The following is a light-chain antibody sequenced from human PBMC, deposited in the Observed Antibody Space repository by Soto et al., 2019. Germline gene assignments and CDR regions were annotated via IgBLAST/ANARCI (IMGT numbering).Light chain of an antibody. Sequence: QSALTQPASVSGSPGQSITISCTGTSSDVGAYNYVSWYQHHPGKAPKLMIYDVSNRPSGVSNRCSGSKSGNTASLTISGLQAEDEDDYYCNSFTPSSTLVFGGGTKLTVL. V-gene: IGLV2-14*03. CDR3: NSFTPSSTLV. J-gene: IGLJ2*01. CDR2: DVS. CDR1: SSDVGAYNY.